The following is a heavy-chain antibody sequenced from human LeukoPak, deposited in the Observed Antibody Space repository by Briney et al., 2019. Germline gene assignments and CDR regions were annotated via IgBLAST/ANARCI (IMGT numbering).Heavy chain of an antibody. CDR1: GFTLGTYD. J-gene: IGHJ4*02. D-gene: IGHD4-17*01. V-gene: IGHV3-23*01. CDR3: SKKGQSEDYGKPG. Sequence: PGGSLRLSCAASGFTLGTYDMYWVRQAPGKGLECVSSISRSGGSTYYADSVKGRFTISRDNSKNTLYLQMSSLRVDDTAVYYCSKKGQSEDYGKPGWGQGTLVTVSS. CDR2: ISRSGGST.